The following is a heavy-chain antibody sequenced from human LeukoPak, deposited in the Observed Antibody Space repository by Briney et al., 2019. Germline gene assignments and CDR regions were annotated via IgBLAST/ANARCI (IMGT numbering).Heavy chain of an antibody. Sequence: PSGTLSLTCGVSGGSISGTNWWSWVRQPPGQGLEWIGEISLRGLTNYNPSLRSRLTMSLDESKDQVSLNLTSVTPADTAVYYCSRESGPFSPFGFWGQGTLVSVHS. D-gene: IGHD1-26*01. J-gene: IGHJ4*02. CDR2: ISLRGLT. V-gene: IGHV4-4*02. CDR3: SRESGPFSPFGF. CDR1: GGSISGTNW.